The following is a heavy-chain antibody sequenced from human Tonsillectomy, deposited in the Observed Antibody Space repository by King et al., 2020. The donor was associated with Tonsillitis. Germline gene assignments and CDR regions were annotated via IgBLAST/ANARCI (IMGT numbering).Heavy chain of an antibody. J-gene: IGHJ3*02. Sequence: VQLVESGGGLVQPGGSLRLSCAASGFTFSSYWMSWVRQAPGKGLEWVANIKQDGSEKYYVDSVKGRFTISRDNAKNSLYLQMNSLRAEDTAVYYCASDTYDSSGYYYLEDAFDIWGQGTMVTVSS. D-gene: IGHD3-22*01. CDR3: ASDTYDSSGYYYLEDAFDI. CDR2: IKQDGSEK. CDR1: GFTFSSYW. V-gene: IGHV3-7*01.